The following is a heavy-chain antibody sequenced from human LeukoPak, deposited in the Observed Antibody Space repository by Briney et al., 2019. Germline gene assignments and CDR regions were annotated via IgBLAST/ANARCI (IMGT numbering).Heavy chain of an antibody. D-gene: IGHD3-22*01. Sequence: SETLSLTCTVSGGSISSYYWRWIRQPPGKGLEWIGYIYYSGSTNYNPSLKSRVTISVDTSKNQCSLKRSSVTAADTAVYYCARDWEEYYYDSSGYYNGFDPWGQGTLVTVSS. J-gene: IGHJ5*02. CDR3: ARDWEEYYYDSSGYYNGFDP. V-gene: IGHV4-59*01. CDR2: IYYSGST. CDR1: GGSISSYY.